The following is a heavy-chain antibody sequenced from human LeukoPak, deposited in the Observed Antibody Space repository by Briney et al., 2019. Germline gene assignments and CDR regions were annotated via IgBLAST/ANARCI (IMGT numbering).Heavy chain of an antibody. CDR2: INPNSGGT. D-gene: IGHD2-15*01. J-gene: IGHJ5*02. CDR1: GYAFTGYY. Sequence: ASVKVSCKASGYAFTGYYMHWVRQAPGQGLEWMGWINPNSGGTNYAQKFQGRVTMTRDTSISTAYMELSRLRSDDTAVYYCARAGGYCSGGSCYGWFDPWGQGTLVTVPS. CDR3: ARAGGYCSGGSCYGWFDP. V-gene: IGHV1-2*02.